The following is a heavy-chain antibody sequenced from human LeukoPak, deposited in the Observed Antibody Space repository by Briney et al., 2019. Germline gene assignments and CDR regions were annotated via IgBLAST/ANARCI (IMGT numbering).Heavy chain of an antibody. CDR2: INPYSGGT. CDR3: ASVKWGNGGYSYSPHP. Sequence: ASVTVSCKASGYTFTGYYMHWVRQAPGQGLAWMGWINPYSGGTHYAQKFQGRVTMTRDTSNSTDYTELSRLRSDDTAVYYCASVKWGNGGYSYSPHPWGQGTLVTVSS. D-gene: IGHD5-18*01. CDR1: GYTFTGYY. J-gene: IGHJ5*02. V-gene: IGHV1-2*02.